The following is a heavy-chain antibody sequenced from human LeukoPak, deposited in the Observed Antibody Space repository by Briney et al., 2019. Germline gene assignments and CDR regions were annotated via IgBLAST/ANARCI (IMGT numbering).Heavy chain of an antibody. D-gene: IGHD5-24*01. J-gene: IGHJ4*02. CDR3: AREFRDGYHFDY. Sequence: GGSLRLSCAASGFTFDDYAMHWVRQAPGKGLEWVSGINWNGGSTGYADSVKGRFTISRDNAKNSLYLQMNSLRAEDTALYYCAREFRDGYHFDYWGQGTLVTVSS. V-gene: IGHV3-20*04. CDR1: GFTFDDYA. CDR2: INWNGGST.